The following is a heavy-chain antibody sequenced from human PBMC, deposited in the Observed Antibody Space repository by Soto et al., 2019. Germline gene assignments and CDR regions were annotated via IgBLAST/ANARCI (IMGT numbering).Heavy chain of an antibody. J-gene: IGHJ4*01. D-gene: IGHD3-10*01. CDR3: ARDSGYGAGNSVNPYIDS. CDR2: IKTEASGK. CDR1: GFNLHWYG. V-gene: IGHV3-7*01. Sequence: GGSRRLSGAASGFNLHWYGMSWVGQAPGKGLEGLATIKTEASGKKNVDSVKGRFTMSRENAKNSVYLQMASLRPEDTAVYYCARDSGYGAGNSVNPYIDSWGHGTRATVSP.